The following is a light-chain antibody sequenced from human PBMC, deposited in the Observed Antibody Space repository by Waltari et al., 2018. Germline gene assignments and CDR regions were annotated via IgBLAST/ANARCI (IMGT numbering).Light chain of an antibody. Sequence: DIQMTQSPSSLSASVGDRVTITCRTSQTISNNLNWYQQKLGEAPKLLIYGASNLQSGVSSRFSGSGSGTDFTLTISSLQPEDFATYYCQHTLAFGPGTKVDIK. CDR3: QHTLA. J-gene: IGKJ3*01. V-gene: IGKV1-39*01. CDR1: QTISNN. CDR2: GAS.